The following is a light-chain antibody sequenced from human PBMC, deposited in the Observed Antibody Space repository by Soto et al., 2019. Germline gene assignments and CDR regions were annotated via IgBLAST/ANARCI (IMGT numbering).Light chain of an antibody. J-gene: IGKJ2*01. CDR1: QSISSN. Sequence: DIQMTQSPYSLSASVGDRVTITCRASQSISSNLNWYQQRPGKAPKLLIYGASSLQTGVPSRFSGSGSGTDFTLIISSLQPEDFATYYCQQSYITPRTFGQGTKLEIK. CDR2: GAS. CDR3: QQSYITPRT. V-gene: IGKV1-39*01.